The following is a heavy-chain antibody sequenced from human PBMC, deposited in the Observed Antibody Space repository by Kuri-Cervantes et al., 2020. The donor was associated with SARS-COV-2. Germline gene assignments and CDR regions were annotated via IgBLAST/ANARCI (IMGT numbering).Heavy chain of an antibody. J-gene: IGHJ5*02. D-gene: IGHD3-22*01. V-gene: IGHV4-4*07. CDR3: ARVLRYYDSSGYLGSFDP. CDR2: IYTSGST. Sequence: SETLSLTCTVSGGSISSYYWSWIRQPAGKGLEWIGRIYTSGSTNYNPSLKSRVTMSVDTSKNQFSLKLSSVTAADTAVYYCARVLRYYDSSGYLGSFDPWGQGTLVTVS. CDR1: GGSISSYY.